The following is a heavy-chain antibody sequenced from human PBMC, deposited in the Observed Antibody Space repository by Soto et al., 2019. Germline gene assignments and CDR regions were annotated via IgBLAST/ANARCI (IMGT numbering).Heavy chain of an antibody. CDR3: AKVRTYYDFWSGSLDY. D-gene: IGHD3-3*01. J-gene: IGHJ4*02. Sequence: GGSLRLSCAASGFTFSSYGMHWVRQARGKGLEWVAVISYDGSNKYYADSVKGRFTISRDNSKNTLYLQMNSLRAEDTAVYYCAKVRTYYDFWSGSLDYWGQGTLVTVPQ. V-gene: IGHV3-30*18. CDR1: GFTFSSYG. CDR2: ISYDGSNK.